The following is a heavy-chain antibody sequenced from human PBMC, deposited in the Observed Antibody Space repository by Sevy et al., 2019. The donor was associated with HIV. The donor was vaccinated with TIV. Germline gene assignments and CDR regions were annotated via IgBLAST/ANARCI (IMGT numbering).Heavy chain of an antibody. CDR1: GHTLTDLS. D-gene: IGHD3-22*01. CDR3: SATREWYSDSYGYFDY. V-gene: IGHV1-24*01. Sequence: ASVKVSCKASGHTLTDLSMHWVRQAPGKGFEWIGRFDPEDGERIYAQKFQGRVTMTEDTSTDTAYMELSSLRSEDTAVYYCSATREWYSDSYGYFDYWGQGTLVTVSS. J-gene: IGHJ4*02. CDR2: FDPEDGER.